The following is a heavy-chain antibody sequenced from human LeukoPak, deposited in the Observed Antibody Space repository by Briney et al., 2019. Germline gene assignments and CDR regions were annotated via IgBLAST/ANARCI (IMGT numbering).Heavy chain of an antibody. J-gene: IGHJ4*02. CDR3: AIDNQLLSRRYYFDY. CDR1: GFTFSSYA. V-gene: IGHV3-23*01. D-gene: IGHD2-2*01. Sequence: GGSLRLSCAASGFTFSSYAMSWVRQAPGKGLEWVSAISGSGGSTYYADSVKGRFTISRDNSKNTLYLQMNSLRAEDTAVYYCAIDNQLLSRRYYFDYWGQGTLVTVSS. CDR2: ISGSGGST.